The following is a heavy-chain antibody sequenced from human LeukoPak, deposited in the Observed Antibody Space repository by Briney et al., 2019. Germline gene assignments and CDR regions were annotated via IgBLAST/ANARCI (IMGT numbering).Heavy chain of an antibody. CDR1: GYTFSGHY. D-gene: IGHD6-13*01. Sequence: ASVKVSCKASGYTFSGHYMHWVRQAPGEGLEWMGWINPKNGGTNYAQKFQGRVTMTRDTSISTAYMELSRVTSDDTAVYYCATWGSVAAAATAFLPFDYWGQGTLATVSS. CDR3: ATWGSVAAAATAFLPFDY. J-gene: IGHJ4*02. CDR2: INPKNGGT. V-gene: IGHV1-2*02.